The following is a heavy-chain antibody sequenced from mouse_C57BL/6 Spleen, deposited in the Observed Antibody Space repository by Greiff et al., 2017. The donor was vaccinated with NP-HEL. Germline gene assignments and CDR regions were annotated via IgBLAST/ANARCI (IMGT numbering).Heavy chain of an antibody. J-gene: IGHJ3*01. CDR2: INPSTGGT. CDR1: GYSFTGYY. D-gene: IGHD2-1*01. Sequence: VQLQQSGPELVKPGASVKISCKASGYSFTGYYMNWVKQSPEKSLEWIGEINPSTGGTTYNQKFKAKATLTVDKSSSTAYMQLKSLTSEDSAVYYCAEGNWFAYWGQGTLVTVSA. V-gene: IGHV1-42*01. CDR3: AEGNWFAY.